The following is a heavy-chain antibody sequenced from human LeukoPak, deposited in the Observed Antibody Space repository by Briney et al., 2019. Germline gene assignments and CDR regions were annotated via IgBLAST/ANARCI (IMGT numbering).Heavy chain of an antibody. V-gene: IGHV4-34*01. D-gene: IGHD6-19*01. J-gene: IGHJ4*02. CDR2: ISHSGST. Sequence: SETLSLTCAVYGGSFSDYYWSWIHQPPGKGLEWIGEISHSGSTSYNPSLKSRVTISVDTSKNQLSLKLSSVTPADTAIYYCARAPPEESWLVYFDSWGQGTLVTVSS. CDR1: GGSFSDYY. CDR3: ARAPPEESWLVYFDS.